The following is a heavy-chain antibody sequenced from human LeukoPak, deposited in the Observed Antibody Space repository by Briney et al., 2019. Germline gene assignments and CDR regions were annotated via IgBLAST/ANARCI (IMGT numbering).Heavy chain of an antibody. V-gene: IGHV4-34*01. Sequence: PSETLSLTCAVYGGSFSGYYWSWIRQPPGKGLEWIGEINHSGSTNYNPSLKSRVTISVDTSKNQFSLKLSSVTAADTAVYYCARGTLSPRYSSGWYGYWGQGTLVTVSS. CDR2: INHSGST. J-gene: IGHJ4*02. D-gene: IGHD6-19*01. CDR1: GGSFSGYY. CDR3: ARGTLSPRYSSGWYGY.